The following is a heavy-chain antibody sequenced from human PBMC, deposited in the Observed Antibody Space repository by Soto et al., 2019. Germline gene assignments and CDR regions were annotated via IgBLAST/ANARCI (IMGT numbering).Heavy chain of an antibody. V-gene: IGHV1-3*01. CDR2: ITAGNGDT. D-gene: IGHD1-26*01. J-gene: IGHJ5*02. CDR1: GYTLISYA. CDR3: ARGSYSESYYNWFDP. Sequence: EASVKVSCKASGYTLISYAMHWVRQAPGQRLEWMGCITAGNGDTKYSQKFQGRVTITRDTSANTAYMELSSLRSEDTAVYYCARGSYSESYYNWFDPWGQGTLVTVSS.